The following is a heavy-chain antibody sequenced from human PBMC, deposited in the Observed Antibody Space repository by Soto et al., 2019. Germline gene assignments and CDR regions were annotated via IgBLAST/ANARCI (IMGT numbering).Heavy chain of an antibody. D-gene: IGHD4-4*01. CDR1: GFPFSTYW. Sequence: EVQLLGSGGGLVQPGGSLRLSCVGSGFPFSTYWMNWVRQAPGKGLEWVANINPDGNVGTYVDSVRGRFTTSRDNAKNSTYLQMNSLRADGTAVYFCAGWGGHDYNYWGQGIMVTVSS. V-gene: IGHV3-7*03. CDR2: INPDGNVG. CDR3: AGWGGHDYNY. J-gene: IGHJ4*02.